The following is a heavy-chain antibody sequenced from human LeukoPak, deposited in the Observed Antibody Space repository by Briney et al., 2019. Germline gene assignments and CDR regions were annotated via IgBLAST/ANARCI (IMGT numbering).Heavy chain of an antibody. D-gene: IGHD3-22*01. Sequence: PGGSLRLSCAASGFTFSSYGMSWVRQAPGKGLEWVSAISGSGGSTYYADSVKGRFTISRDNSKNTLYLQMNSLRAEDTAVYYCAKDRRITMIVVEPADAFDIWGQGTMVTVSS. J-gene: IGHJ3*02. CDR1: GFTFSSYG. CDR2: ISGSGGST. V-gene: IGHV3-23*01. CDR3: AKDRRITMIVVEPADAFDI.